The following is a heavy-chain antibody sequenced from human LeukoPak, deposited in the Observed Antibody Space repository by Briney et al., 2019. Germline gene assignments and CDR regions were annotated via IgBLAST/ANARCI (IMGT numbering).Heavy chain of an antibody. CDR1: GFTLRSYD. D-gene: IGHD3-10*01. CDR3: ARSKYSVRSFDY. CDR2: ISYDGSNK. V-gene: IGHV3-30*01. Sequence: GGSLRLSCAASGFTLRSYDMSWVRPAPRKGRAWVAVISYDGSNKYYADSVKGRFTISRDNSKNTLYLQMNSLRAEDTAEYYCARSKYSVRSFDYWGQEPWSPSPQ. J-gene: IGHJ4*01.